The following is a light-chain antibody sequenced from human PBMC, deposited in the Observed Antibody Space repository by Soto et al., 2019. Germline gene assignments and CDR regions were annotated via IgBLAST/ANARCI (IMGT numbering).Light chain of an antibody. CDR1: QSVSKS. J-gene: IGKJ4*01. CDR3: QHRGNWPPLT. CDR2: DTS. Sequence: EIVLTQSPATLSLSPGERATLSCRASQSVSKSLAWYQQKPGQAPRLLIYDTSNRAAASPARFSGSGSGTDFTLTISSLEPEDSAVYYCQHRGNWPPLTFGGGTKVEIK. V-gene: IGKV3-11*01.